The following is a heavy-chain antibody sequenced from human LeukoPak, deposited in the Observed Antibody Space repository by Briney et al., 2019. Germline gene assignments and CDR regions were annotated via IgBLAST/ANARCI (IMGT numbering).Heavy chain of an antibody. V-gene: IGHV1-2*02. J-gene: IGHJ5*02. CDR1: GGTFSSYA. CDR3: ARAQGWFDP. CDR2: INPNGGGT. Sequence: ASVKVSCKASGGTFSSYAISWVRQAPGQGLEWMGWINPNGGGTNYAQKFQGRVTMTRDTSISTAYMELSRLRSDDTAVYYCARAQGWFDPWGQGTLVTVSS.